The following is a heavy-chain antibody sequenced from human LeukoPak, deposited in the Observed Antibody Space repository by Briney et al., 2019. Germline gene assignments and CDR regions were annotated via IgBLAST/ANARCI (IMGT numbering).Heavy chain of an antibody. Sequence: GGSLRLSCAASGFTVSSNYMSWVRQAPGKGLEWVSVIYSGGSTYYADSVKGRFTISRDNSKNTLYLQMSSVRADDTAVYYCAREDQQLAGNLDYWGQGTLVTVSS. CDR2: IYSGGST. J-gene: IGHJ4*02. CDR1: GFTVSSNY. CDR3: AREDQQLAGNLDY. V-gene: IGHV3-53*01. D-gene: IGHD6-13*01.